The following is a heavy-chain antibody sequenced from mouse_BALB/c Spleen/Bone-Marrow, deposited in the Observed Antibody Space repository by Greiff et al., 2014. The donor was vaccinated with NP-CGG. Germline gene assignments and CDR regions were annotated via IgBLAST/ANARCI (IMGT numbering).Heavy chain of an antibody. CDR3: NARGDYDFDYFDY. Sequence: EVKLMESGAELVRSGASVKLSCTASGFNIKDYYMHWVKQRPEQGLEWIGWIDPENGDTEYAPKFQGKATMTADISSNTAYLQLSSLTSEDTAVYYCNARGDYDFDYFDYWGQGTTLTVSP. CDR2: IDPENGDT. V-gene: IGHV14-4*02. CDR1: GFNIKDYY. J-gene: IGHJ2*01. D-gene: IGHD2-4*01.